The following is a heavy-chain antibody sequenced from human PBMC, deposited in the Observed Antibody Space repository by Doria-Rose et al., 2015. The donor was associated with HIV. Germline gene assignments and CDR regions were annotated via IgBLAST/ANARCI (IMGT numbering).Heavy chain of an antibody. V-gene: IGHV1-69*01. CDR3: ARGEEQWLPRAEYFQH. D-gene: IGHD6-19*01. CDR1: GGTFSSYA. Sequence: QVQLVESGAEVKKPGSSVKVSCKASGGTFSSYAISWVRQAAGQGLVWMGGIIPIFGTANYAQKFQGRVTITADESTSTAYMELSSLRSEDTAVYYCARGEEQWLPRAEYFQHWGQGTLVTVSS. J-gene: IGHJ1*01. CDR2: IIPIFGTA.